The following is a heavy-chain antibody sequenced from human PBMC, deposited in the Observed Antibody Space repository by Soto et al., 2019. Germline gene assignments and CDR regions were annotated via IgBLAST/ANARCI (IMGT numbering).Heavy chain of an antibody. Sequence: EVQLVESGGGLVQPGGSLRLSCAASGFTFSSYAMHWVRQAPGKGLEYVSVISSNGGNTYYANSVKGRFTISRDNSKNTLQLQILTQSADNMCVDYWAIRAGIGYYIVVWGQAALVIFSA. CDR3: AIRAGIGYYIVV. D-gene: IGHD2-15*01. CDR2: ISSNGGNT. V-gene: IGHV3-64*01. CDR1: GFTFSSYA. J-gene: IGHJ4*03.